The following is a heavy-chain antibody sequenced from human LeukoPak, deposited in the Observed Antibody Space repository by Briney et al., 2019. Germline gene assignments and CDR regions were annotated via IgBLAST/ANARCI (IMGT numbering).Heavy chain of an antibody. D-gene: IGHD6-25*01. CDR3: ARDGSGFYLYNYMDV. V-gene: IGHV3-21*01. CDR1: GFTFSIYN. Sequence: PGGSLRLSCAASGFTFSIYNMNWVRQAPGKGLDWVSSITTGSSHRYYADSVKGRFTISRDNAKKSLYLQMSSLGAEDTAVYYCARDGSGFYLYNYMDVWGKGTTVTVSS. CDR2: ITTGSSHR. J-gene: IGHJ6*03.